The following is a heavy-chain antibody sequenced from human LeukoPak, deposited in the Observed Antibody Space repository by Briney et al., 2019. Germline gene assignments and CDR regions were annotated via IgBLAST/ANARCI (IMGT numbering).Heavy chain of an antibody. CDR1: GYTFTSYY. D-gene: IGHD2-2*02. Sequence: GASVKVSCKASGYTFTSYYMHWVRQAPGQGLEWMGIINPSGGSTSYAQKFQGRVTMTRDTSTSTVYMELSSLRSEDTAVYYCALFTDIVVVPAAIRADAFDIWGQGTMVTVSS. CDR3: ALFTDIVVVPAAIRADAFDI. J-gene: IGHJ3*02. V-gene: IGHV1-46*01. CDR2: INPSGGST.